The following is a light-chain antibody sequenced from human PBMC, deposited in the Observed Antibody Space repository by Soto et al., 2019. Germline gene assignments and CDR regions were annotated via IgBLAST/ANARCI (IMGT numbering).Light chain of an antibody. CDR3: AVWEDSLNGVV. CDR2: NNN. J-gene: IGLJ2*01. Sequence: QSVLTQPPSASGTPGQRVTISCSGASSNIGSNTVNWYQHLPGTAPKLLMYNNNQRPSGVPDRFSGSKSGTSGSLAISGLQSEDEADYYCAVWEDSLNGVVFGGGTKLTVL. V-gene: IGLV1-44*01. CDR1: SSNIGSNT.